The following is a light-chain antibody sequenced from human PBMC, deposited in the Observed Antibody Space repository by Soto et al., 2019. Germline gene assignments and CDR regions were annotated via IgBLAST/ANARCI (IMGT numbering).Light chain of an antibody. CDR2: QDT. J-gene: IGLJ2*01. Sequence: SYELTQPPSVSVSPGQTASITCSGHKLGDRYTCWYQQQPGQSPVLVVYQDTKRPSGIPERFSGSNSGNTATLTISGTQAMDEADYYCQAWDSSTVVFGGGTQLTVL. CDR1: KLGDRY. V-gene: IGLV3-1*01. CDR3: QAWDSSTVV.